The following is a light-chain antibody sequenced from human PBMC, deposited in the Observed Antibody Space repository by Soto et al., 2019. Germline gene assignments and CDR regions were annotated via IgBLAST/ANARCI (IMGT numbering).Light chain of an antibody. CDR3: QTWGTGIHVV. CDR1: SGHSSYA. Sequence: LVLTQSPSASASLGASVKLTCTLSSGHSSYAIAWHQQQPEKGPRYLMKLDSDGSHTKGDAIPDRFSGSSSGAERYLTISSLQSEDEADYYCQTWGTGIHVVFGGGTKVTVL. J-gene: IGLJ2*01. V-gene: IGLV4-69*01. CDR2: LDSDGSH.